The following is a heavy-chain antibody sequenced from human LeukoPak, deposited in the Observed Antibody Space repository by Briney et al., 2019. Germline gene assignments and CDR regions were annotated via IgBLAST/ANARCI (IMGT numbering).Heavy chain of an antibody. CDR3: AELLSH. D-gene: IGHD1-7*01. Sequence: ASVKVSCKASGYTFTSYGISWVRQAPGKGLEWVSAISGSGGSTYYADSVKGRFTISRDNSKNTLYLQMNSLRAEDTAVHYCAELLSHGGQGTLVTVSS. CDR2: ISGSGGST. V-gene: IGHV3-23*01. CDR1: GYTFTSYG. J-gene: IGHJ4*02.